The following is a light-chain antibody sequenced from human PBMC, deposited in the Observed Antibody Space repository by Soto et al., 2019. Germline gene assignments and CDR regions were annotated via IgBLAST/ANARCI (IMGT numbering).Light chain of an antibody. CDR1: QSISSW. V-gene: IGKV1-5*01. CDR2: DAS. Sequence: DIQMTQSPSTLSASVGDRVTITCRASQSISSWLAWYPQKPGKAPKLLIYDASSLESGVPSRFSGSGSDTEFTLTINNLQPDDFATYHCQQYNRYSLTFGGGTKVEIK. J-gene: IGKJ4*01. CDR3: QQYNRYSLT.